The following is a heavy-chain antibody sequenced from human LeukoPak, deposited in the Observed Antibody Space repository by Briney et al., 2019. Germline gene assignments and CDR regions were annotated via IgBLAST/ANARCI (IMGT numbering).Heavy chain of an antibody. V-gene: IGHV4-38-2*02. D-gene: IGHD1-26*01. CDR2: IYHSGST. J-gene: IGHJ5*02. Sequence: SETLSLTCKVSAYSISSGYYWGWIRQPPGKGLEWIGYIYHSGSTSYNPSLKSRVTISIDTSKNQFSLNLSSVTAADTAVYYCARVGIVGATRWFDPWGQGTLVTVSS. CDR1: AYSISSGYY. CDR3: ARVGIVGATRWFDP.